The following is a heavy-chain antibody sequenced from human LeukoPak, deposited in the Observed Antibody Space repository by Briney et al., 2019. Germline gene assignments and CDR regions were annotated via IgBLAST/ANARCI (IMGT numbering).Heavy chain of an antibody. V-gene: IGHV4-38-2*02. CDR1: GYSISSGYY. J-gene: IGHJ4*02. CDR3: ARGPHQSGPGGAPTF. CDR2: IYHSGST. Sequence: SSETLSLTCTVSGYSISSGYYWGWIRQPPGKGLEWIGSIYHSGSTYYNPSLKSRVTISVDTSKNQFSLKLSSVTAADTAVYYCARGPHQSGPGGAPTFWGQGTLVTVSS. D-gene: IGHD2/OR15-2a*01.